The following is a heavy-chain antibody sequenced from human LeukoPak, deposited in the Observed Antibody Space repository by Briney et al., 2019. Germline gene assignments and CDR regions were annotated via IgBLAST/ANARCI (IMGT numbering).Heavy chain of an antibody. Sequence: GGSLRLSCAASGFTFSSYDMNRVRQAPGKGLEWVSYISSSGNTIYYADSVKGRFTISRDNAKDSLFLQMNSLRAEDTAVYYCARVNADPWGQGTLVTVYS. J-gene: IGHJ5*02. CDR3: ARVNADP. V-gene: IGHV3-48*03. CDR2: ISSSGNTI. CDR1: GFTFSSYD.